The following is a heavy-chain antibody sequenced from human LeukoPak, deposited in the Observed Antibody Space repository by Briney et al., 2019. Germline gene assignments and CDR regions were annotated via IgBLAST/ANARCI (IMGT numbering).Heavy chain of an antibody. V-gene: IGHV4-61*02. D-gene: IGHD2-8*02. CDR2: IYISGRT. CDR1: GGSIISGSYY. J-gene: IGHJ4*02. CDR3: ARGYWFYFDY. Sequence: PSETLSLTCTVSGGSIISGSYYWSWIRQPAGKGLEWIGRIYISGRTTYNPSLKSRVTISADTSKNQFSLKLISVTAADTAVYYCARGYWFYFDYWGQGTLVTVSS.